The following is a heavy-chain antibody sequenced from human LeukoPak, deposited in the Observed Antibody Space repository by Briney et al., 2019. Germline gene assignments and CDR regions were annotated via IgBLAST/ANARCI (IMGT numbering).Heavy chain of an antibody. CDR3: ARVGRYSSSWDDAFDI. CDR1: GGTFSSYG. Sequence: ASVKVSCKASGGTFSSYGLNWVRQAPGQGLEWMGRSIPILGISTYAQKFQGRVTITADESTSTAYMELSSLRSEDTAVYYCARVGRYSSSWDDAFDIWGQGTMVTVSS. CDR2: SIPILGIS. D-gene: IGHD6-13*01. J-gene: IGHJ3*02. V-gene: IGHV1-69*04.